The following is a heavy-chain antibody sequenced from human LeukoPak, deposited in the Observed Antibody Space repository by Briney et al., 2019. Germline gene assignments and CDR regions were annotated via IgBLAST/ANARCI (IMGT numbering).Heavy chain of an antibody. CDR2: IYYSGST. D-gene: IGHD2-21*02. Sequence: ASETLSLTCTVSGGSISSGGYYWSWIRQHPGKGLEWIGYIYYSGSTYYNPSLKSRVTISVDTSKNQFSLKLSSVTAADTAVYYCARDNSGKYGGNSRAFDIWGQGTMVTVSS. V-gene: IGHV4-31*03. CDR3: ARDNSGKYGGNSRAFDI. CDR1: GGSISSGGYY. J-gene: IGHJ3*02.